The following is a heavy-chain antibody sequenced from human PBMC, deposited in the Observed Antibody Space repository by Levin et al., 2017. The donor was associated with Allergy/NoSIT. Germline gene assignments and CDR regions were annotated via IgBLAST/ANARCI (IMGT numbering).Heavy chain of an antibody. V-gene: IGHV4-34*01. J-gene: IGHJ1*01. CDR3: ARGEQWLVQEYFHH. Sequence: SQTLSLTCAVYVGSFSGYYWSWIRQAPGKGLEWIGEINHSGSTNYNPSLKSRVTISVDTSKNQFSLKLSSVTAADTAVYYCARGEQWLVQEYFHHWGQGTLVTVSS. D-gene: IGHD6-19*01. CDR1: VGSFSGYY. CDR2: INHSGST.